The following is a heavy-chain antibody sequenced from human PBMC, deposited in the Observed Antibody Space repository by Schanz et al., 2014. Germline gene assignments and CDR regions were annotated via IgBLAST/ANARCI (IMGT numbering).Heavy chain of an antibody. CDR1: GYSFTEYF. CDR3: ARARYTGYDCSGY. D-gene: IGHD5-12*01. Sequence: QVQLVQSGPAVKKPGASMKVSCLASGYSFTEYFLHWVRQAPGQGLEWMGWINPNSGETNYEQKFKGRVTLTSXXXXSTAFMELSGLTXXXXXTYFCARARYTGYDCSGYWGQGTLLIVSS. CDR2: INPNSGET. J-gene: IGHJ4*02. V-gene: IGHV1-2*02.